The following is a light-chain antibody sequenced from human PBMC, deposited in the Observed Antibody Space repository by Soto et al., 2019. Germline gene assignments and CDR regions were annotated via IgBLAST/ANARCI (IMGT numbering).Light chain of an antibody. J-gene: IGKJ5*01. V-gene: IGKV1-27*01. CDR3: QQYSNLIT. CDR1: QGIGNY. CDR2: AAS. Sequence: DIQMPQSASSLSASVGDSVTITCRASQGIGNYLAWFTQKPGKIPNLLIYAASTLQAGVPSRFSGIGSGTDFTLTISSLQPEEFATYYCQQYSNLITFGQGTRLEI.